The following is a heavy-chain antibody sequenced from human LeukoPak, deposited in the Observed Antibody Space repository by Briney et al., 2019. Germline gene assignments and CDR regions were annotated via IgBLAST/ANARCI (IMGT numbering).Heavy chain of an antibody. CDR2: INSDARST. V-gene: IGHV3-74*01. CDR1: GFTFSNYW. J-gene: IGHJ4*02. D-gene: IGHD4-17*01. CDR3: AKDLGDYGNGNFDY. Sequence: GGSLRLSCAASGFTFSNYWMHWVRQAPGKGLVWVSRINSDARSTSYADSVKGRFTISRDNAKNTLYLQMNSLRAEDTAVYYCAKDLGDYGNGNFDYWGQGTLVTVSS.